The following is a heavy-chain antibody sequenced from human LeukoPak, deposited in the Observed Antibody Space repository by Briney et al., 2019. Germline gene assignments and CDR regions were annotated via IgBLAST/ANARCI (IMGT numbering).Heavy chain of an antibody. CDR2: SGTDGDT. J-gene: IGHJ4*02. CDR1: GFTFTSAP. Sequence: GGSLRLSCVLSGFTFTSAPMNWVRQAPGKGLEWVSTSGTDGDTYYADSVKGRFTISRDNSKNTVHLQMTSLRAEDTAVYYCATKTPGNYPYDYWGQGTLVIVSP. CDR3: ATKTPGNYPYDY. D-gene: IGHD3-22*01. V-gene: IGHV3-23*01.